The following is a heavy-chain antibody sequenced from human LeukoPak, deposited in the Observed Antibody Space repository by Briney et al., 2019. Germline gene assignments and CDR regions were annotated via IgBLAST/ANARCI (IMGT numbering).Heavy chain of an antibody. CDR2: ISSSSSYI. CDR1: GFTFSDSK. V-gene: IGHV3-21*01. D-gene: IGHD3-22*01. J-gene: IGHJ3*01. Sequence: GGSLRLSCAASGFTFSDSKMNWVRHAPGKGLEWVSSISSSSSYIYYADSVKGRFTISRDNAKNSLYLQINSLRAEDTAVYYCASPYYDSSGYSLYTFDVWGQGTMVTVSS. CDR3: ASPYYDSSGYSLYTFDV.